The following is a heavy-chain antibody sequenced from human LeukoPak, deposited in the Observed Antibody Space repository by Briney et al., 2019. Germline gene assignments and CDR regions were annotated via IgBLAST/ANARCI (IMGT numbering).Heavy chain of an antibody. J-gene: IGHJ4*02. Sequence: PGGSLRLSCVASRYTFNIYPMTWVRQSPEEGLEGVSDISSSSGRTYYADSVKGRFTISSDSSKNTLYLQMNSLRAEDTAVYYCARDLQWEPEHFDYWGQGTLVTVSS. CDR3: ARDLQWEPEHFDY. V-gene: IGHV3-23*01. D-gene: IGHD1-26*01. CDR2: ISSSSGRT. CDR1: RYTFNIYP.